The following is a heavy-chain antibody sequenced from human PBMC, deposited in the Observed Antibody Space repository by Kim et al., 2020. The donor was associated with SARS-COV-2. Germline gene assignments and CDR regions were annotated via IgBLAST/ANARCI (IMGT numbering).Heavy chain of an antibody. CDR3: RGFTTSPTTFDI. J-gene: IGHJ3*02. CDR2: IDHSGST. V-gene: IGHV4-34*01. CDR1: GGSFNVFY. Sequence: SETLSLTCVVYGGSFNVFYWSWIRQSPGKGLEWIGEIDHSGSTNYNPSMESRVTMSIDTSKKQLSLKLRSLTAADTAVYYCRGFTTSPTTFDIWGQGTRVTVSS. D-gene: IGHD2-2*01.